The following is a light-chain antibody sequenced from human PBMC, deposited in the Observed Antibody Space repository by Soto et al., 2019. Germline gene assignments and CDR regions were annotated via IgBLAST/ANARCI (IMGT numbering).Light chain of an antibody. Sequence: QSVLTQPPSVSGAPGQRVTISCTGSSSNIGAGYDVHWYQQLPGTAPKLPIYGNSNRPSGVPDRFSGSKSGTAASPAITGLQAEDEADYSCRSYDSSLSGSTLVLGGGTKVTVL. V-gene: IGLV1-40*01. CDR2: GNS. CDR3: RSYDSSLSGSTLV. J-gene: IGLJ3*02. CDR1: SSNIGAGYD.